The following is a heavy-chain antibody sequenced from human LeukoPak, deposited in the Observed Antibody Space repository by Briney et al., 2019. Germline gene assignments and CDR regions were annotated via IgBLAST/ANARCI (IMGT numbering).Heavy chain of an antibody. CDR1: GGSFSTYY. CDR3: ARLASGSYGPLTPFDY. V-gene: IGHV4-59*08. CDR2: IYYSGST. D-gene: IGHD1-26*01. J-gene: IGHJ4*02. Sequence: PSETLSLTCTVSGGSFSTYYWSWIRQPPGKGLEWIGYIYYSGSTNYNPSLKSRVTISVDTSKNQFSLRLSSVTAADTAVYYSARLASGSYGPLTPFDYWGQGTLVTVSS.